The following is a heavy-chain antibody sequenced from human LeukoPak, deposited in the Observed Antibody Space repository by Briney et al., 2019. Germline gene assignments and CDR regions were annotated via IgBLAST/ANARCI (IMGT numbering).Heavy chain of an antibody. D-gene: IGHD2-2*01. V-gene: IGHV3-30*02. Sequence: GGYLRLSGAASGFTFSSYAMHWVRQAPGKGLEWVAFIRADGSNTKYADSVKGRFTISRDNTKNTLYLQMNSLRPEDTATYYCDCSSATCYAAGDYWGQGTLVTVSS. CDR1: GFTFSSYA. J-gene: IGHJ4*02. CDR3: DCSSATCYAAGDY. CDR2: IRADGSNT.